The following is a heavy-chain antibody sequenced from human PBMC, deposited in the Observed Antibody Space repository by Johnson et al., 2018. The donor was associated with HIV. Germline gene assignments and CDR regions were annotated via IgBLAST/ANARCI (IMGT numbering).Heavy chain of an antibody. V-gene: IGHV3-30-3*01. Sequence: QMLLVESGGGVVQPGRSLRLSCAASGFTFSSYAMHWVRQDPGKGLEWVAVISYDGSNKYYADSVKGRFTISRDNSKNTLYLQMNSLRAEDTAVYYCAKVAAAMGTDAFDIWGQGTMVTVSS. D-gene: IGHD5-18*01. CDR3: AKVAAAMGTDAFDI. J-gene: IGHJ3*02. CDR2: ISYDGSNK. CDR1: GFTFSSYA.